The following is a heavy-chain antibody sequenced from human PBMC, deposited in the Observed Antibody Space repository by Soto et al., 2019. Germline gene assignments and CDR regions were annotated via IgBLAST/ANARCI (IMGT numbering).Heavy chain of an antibody. Sequence: QVQLVQSGAEVKKPGSSVKVSCKASGGTFSSYAISWVRQAPGQGLEWMGGIIPIFGTATYAQKFQGRVTITADESTSTAYMELSSLRSEDTAVYYCARAPNWNYASKFDYWGQGTLVTVSS. CDR1: GGTFSSYA. J-gene: IGHJ4*02. CDR2: IIPIFGTA. D-gene: IGHD1-7*01. V-gene: IGHV1-69*01. CDR3: ARAPNWNYASKFDY.